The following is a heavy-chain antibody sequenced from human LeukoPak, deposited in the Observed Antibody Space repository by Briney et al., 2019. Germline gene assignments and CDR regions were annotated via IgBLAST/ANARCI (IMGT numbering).Heavy chain of an antibody. CDR1: GYTFTSYA. V-gene: IGHV1-18*01. D-gene: IGHD3-22*01. CDR3: ARDETYYYDSSGYYRPNYFDY. J-gene: IGHJ4*02. Sequence: GASVKVSCKASGYTFTSYAISWVRQAPGQGLEWMGWISAFNGNTNYAQKFQGRVTMTTDTSTSTAYMELRSLRSDDTAVYYCARDETYYYDSSGYYRPNYFDYWGQGTLDTVSS. CDR2: ISAFNGNT.